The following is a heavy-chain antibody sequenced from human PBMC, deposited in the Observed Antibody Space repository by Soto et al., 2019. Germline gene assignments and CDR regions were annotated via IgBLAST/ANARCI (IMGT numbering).Heavy chain of an antibody. V-gene: IGHV1-8*01. CDR3: ARRPHCSGGICYYGLDN. CDR2: MNPDSGHA. Sequence: ASVKVSCKASGYTCTNSDINWVRQAPGQGLEWMGRMNPDSGHAAYAQKFQGRVTLTTSTSTSTVYMEMRSLGSEDTAVYYCARRPHCSGGICYYGLDNWGQGTLVTVSS. J-gene: IGHJ4*02. CDR1: GYTCTNSD. D-gene: IGHD2-15*01.